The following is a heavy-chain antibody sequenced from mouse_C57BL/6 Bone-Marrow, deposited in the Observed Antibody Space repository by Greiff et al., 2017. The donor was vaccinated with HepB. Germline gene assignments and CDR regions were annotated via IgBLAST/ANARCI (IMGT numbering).Heavy chain of an antibody. Sequence: QVQLQQSGPGLVQPSQSLSITYTVSGFSLTSYGVHWVRQSPGKGLEWLGVIWSGGSTDYNAAFISRLSISKDNSKSQVFFKMNSLQADDTAIYYCARKGLYGRWYFDVWGTGTTVTVSS. CDR3: ARKGLYGRWYFDV. CDR2: IWSGGST. D-gene: IGHD1-1*01. CDR1: GFSLTSYG. V-gene: IGHV2-2*01. J-gene: IGHJ1*03.